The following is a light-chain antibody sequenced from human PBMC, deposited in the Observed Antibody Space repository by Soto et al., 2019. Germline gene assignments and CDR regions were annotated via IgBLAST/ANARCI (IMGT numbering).Light chain of an antibody. V-gene: IGKV3-11*01. CDR1: QSVSSY. Sequence: EIVLTQSPATLSLSPGERATLSCRASQSVSSYLAWYQQKPGQAPRLLIYDASNRATGIPARFSGSGSGTDFTLTISSLEPEDFAVYYCQQRSNWPQLTFGGGTKL. J-gene: IGKJ4*01. CDR3: QQRSNWPQLT. CDR2: DAS.